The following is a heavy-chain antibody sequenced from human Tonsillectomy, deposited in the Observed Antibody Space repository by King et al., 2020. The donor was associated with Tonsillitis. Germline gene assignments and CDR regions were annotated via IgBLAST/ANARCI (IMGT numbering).Heavy chain of an antibody. V-gene: IGHV4-39*01. J-gene: IGHJ4*02. Sequence: LPESGPGLVKPSETLSLTCTVSDGSISTRSHYWGWIRQPPGKGLEWIGNIYYSGSTYYNPSLKSRVTISVDTSKNQFSLKLSSVTAADTAVYYCARGPVVPAAGSYYFDYWGQGTLVTVSS. D-gene: IGHD2-2*01. CDR1: DGSISTRSHY. CDR2: IYYSGST. CDR3: ARGPVVPAAGSYYFDY.